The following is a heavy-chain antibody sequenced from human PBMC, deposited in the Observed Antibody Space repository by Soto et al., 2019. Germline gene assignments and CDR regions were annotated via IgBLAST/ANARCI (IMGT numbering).Heavy chain of an antibody. CDR2: INHSGST. CDR1: GGSFSGYY. V-gene: IGHV4-34*01. J-gene: IGHJ4*02. Sequence: SETLSLTCAVYGGSFSGYYWSWIRQPPGKGLEWIGEINHSGSTNYNPSLKSRVTISVDTSKNQFSLKLSSVTAADTAVYYCARGMAYWGQGTLVTVSS. CDR3: ARGMAY.